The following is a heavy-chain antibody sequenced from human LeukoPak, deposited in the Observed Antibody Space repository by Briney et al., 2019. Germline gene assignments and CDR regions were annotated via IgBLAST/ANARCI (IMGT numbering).Heavy chain of an antibody. V-gene: IGHV3-13*04. Sequence: GGSLRLSCAASGYTFSNYDMHWVRQATGKGLEWVSAIGTAGDTYYQGSVRGRFTMSRENAKNSLYLQMNSLTAGDTAVYYCARGANTHFDYWGQGILVTVSS. J-gene: IGHJ4*02. CDR3: ARGANTHFDY. CDR2: IGTAGDT. CDR1: GYTFSNYD. D-gene: IGHD1-26*01.